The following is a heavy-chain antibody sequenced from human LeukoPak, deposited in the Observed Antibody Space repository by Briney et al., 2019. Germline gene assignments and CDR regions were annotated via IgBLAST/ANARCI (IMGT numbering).Heavy chain of an antibody. J-gene: IGHJ4*02. CDR2: IWNAGTNT. CDR1: GFIFSTYG. V-gene: IGHV3-33*01. CDR3: TTATRPAGY. Sequence: GGSLRLSCAASGFIFSTYGMHWVRQAPGKGLEWVALIWNAGTNTYYADSVKGRFTISRDNSKNTLYLQMNSLKTEDTAVYYCTTATRPAGYWGQGTLVTVSS.